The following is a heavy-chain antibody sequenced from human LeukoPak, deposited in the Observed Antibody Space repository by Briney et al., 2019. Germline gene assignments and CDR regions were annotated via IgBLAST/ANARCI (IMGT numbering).Heavy chain of an antibody. J-gene: IGHJ5*02. CDR1: GGSFSGYY. CDR3: ARGFRATIFGVVTPRSGNWFDP. V-gene: IGHV4-34*01. CDR2: IIHIGST. D-gene: IGHD3-3*01. Sequence: SETLSLTCAVYGGSFSGYYWSWIRQPPGKGLEWIGEIIHIGSTNYNPSLKSRVTISVDTSKNQFSLKLSSVTAADTAVYYCARGFRATIFGVVTPRSGNWFDPWGQGTLVTVSS.